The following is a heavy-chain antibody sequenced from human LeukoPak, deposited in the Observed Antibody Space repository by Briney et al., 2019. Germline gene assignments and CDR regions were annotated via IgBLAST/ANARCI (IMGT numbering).Heavy chain of an antibody. CDR2: IYTSGST. CDR3: AAHHSSSSTPVDY. Sequence: SETLSLTCTVSGGSISSGSYYWSWIRQPAGKGLEWIGRIYTSGSTNYNPSLKSRVTISVDTSKNQFSLKLSSVTAADTAVYYCAAHHSSSSTPVDYWGQGTLVTVSS. CDR1: GGSISSGSYY. J-gene: IGHJ4*02. V-gene: IGHV4-61*02. D-gene: IGHD6-13*01.